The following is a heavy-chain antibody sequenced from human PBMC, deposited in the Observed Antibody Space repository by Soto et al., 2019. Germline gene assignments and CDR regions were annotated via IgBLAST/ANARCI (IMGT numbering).Heavy chain of an antibody. J-gene: IGHJ4*02. V-gene: IGHV2-5*02. CDR2: IYWDDDK. CDR3: AHTGASSTSSNIDY. CDR1: VCSLSTRGVG. Sequence: SGPPLVNPTQTLTLPCTCSVCSLSTRGVGVGWIRQPPGKALEWLALIYWDDDKRYSPSLKSRLTITKDTSKNQVVLTMTNMDPVDTATYYCAHTGASSTSSNIDYWGQGTLVTVSS. D-gene: IGHD2-2*01.